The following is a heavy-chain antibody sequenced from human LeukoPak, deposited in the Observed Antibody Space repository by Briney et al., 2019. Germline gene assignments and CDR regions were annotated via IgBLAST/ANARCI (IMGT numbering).Heavy chain of an antibody. Sequence: SETLSLTCAVYGGSFSGYYWSWIRQPPGKGLEWIGEINHSGSTNYNPSLKSRVTISVDTSKNQFSLKLSSVTAAVTAVYYCARGPTYYYDSSGYPWGQGTLVTVSS. CDR1: GGSFSGYY. V-gene: IGHV4-34*01. J-gene: IGHJ5*02. D-gene: IGHD3-22*01. CDR3: ARGPTYYYDSSGYP. CDR2: INHSGST.